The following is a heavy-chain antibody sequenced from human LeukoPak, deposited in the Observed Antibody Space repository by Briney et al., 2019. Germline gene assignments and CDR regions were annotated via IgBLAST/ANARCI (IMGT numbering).Heavy chain of an antibody. Sequence: PGRSLRLSCAASGFTFSSYAMSWVRQAPGKGLEWVSAISGSGGSTYYADSVKGRFTISRDNSKNTLYLQMNSLRAEDTAVYYCAKVGYGAITMVRGVIDYWGQGTLVTVSS. CDR3: AKVGYGAITMVRGVIDY. D-gene: IGHD3-10*01. V-gene: IGHV3-23*01. CDR1: GFTFSSYA. J-gene: IGHJ4*02. CDR2: ISGSGGST.